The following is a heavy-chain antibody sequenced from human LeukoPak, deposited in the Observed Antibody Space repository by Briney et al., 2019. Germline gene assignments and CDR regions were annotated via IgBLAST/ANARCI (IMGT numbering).Heavy chain of an antibody. CDR2: IYYSGST. D-gene: IGHD6-13*01. V-gene: IGHV4-30-4*07. CDR3: ASQQQLVLLDWFDP. Sequence: SQTLSLTCAASGGSISSGGYSWSWIRQPPGKGLEWIGYIYYSGSTYYNPSLKSRVTISVDTSKNQFSLKLSSVTAADTAVYYCASQQQLVLLDWFDPWGQGTLVTVSS. CDR1: GGSISSGGYS. J-gene: IGHJ5*02.